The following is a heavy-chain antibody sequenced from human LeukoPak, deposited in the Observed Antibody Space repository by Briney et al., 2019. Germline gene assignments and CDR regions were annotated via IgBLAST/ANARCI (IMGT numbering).Heavy chain of an antibody. Sequence: GTSLRLSCVATGFTFSHYGIHWVRQAPGKGLEWVAVMSYDGNNELYADSVKGRFVVSRNDSKNTLDLQMNSLRPEDTGLYYCAKDARSFYSLTFGSFDYWGQGTLVTVSS. CDR2: MSYDGNNE. V-gene: IGHV3-30*18. CDR3: AKDARSFYSLTFGSFDY. D-gene: IGHD3-3*02. CDR1: GFTFSHYG. J-gene: IGHJ4*02.